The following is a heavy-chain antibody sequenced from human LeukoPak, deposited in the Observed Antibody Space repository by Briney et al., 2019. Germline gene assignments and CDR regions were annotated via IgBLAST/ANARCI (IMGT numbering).Heavy chain of an antibody. Sequence: PSETLSLTCTVSGGSISNYYWNWIRQPPGRGLEWIGYIYYSGSTKYNPSLKSRVSISVDTSKNQFSLRLNSLTAADTAVYYCASANSGSYNDAFDIWGQGTMVSVSS. CDR2: IYYSGST. V-gene: IGHV4-59*01. CDR3: ASANSGSYNDAFDI. J-gene: IGHJ3*02. D-gene: IGHD1-26*01. CDR1: GGSISNYY.